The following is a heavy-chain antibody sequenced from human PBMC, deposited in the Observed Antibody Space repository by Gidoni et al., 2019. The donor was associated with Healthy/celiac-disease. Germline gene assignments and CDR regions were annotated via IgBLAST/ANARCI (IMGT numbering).Heavy chain of an antibody. J-gene: IGHJ6*02. V-gene: IGHV1-18*01. CDR3: ARDWSDCSSTSCYTMGGYGMDV. Sequence: QVQLVQSGAEVKKPGAAVKVSCKASGYTFTSYGISWVRQAPGQGLEWMGWISAYNGNTSYAQKLQGRVTMTTDTSTSTAYMELRSLRSDDTAVYYCARDWSDCSSTSCYTMGGYGMDVWGQGTTVTVSS. D-gene: IGHD2-2*02. CDR1: GYTFTSYG. CDR2: ISAYNGNT.